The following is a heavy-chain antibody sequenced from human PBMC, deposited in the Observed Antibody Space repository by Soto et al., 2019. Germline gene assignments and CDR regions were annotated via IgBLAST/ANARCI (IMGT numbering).Heavy chain of an antibody. CDR3: ARGGRYYDILTGYYFDY. D-gene: IGHD3-9*01. CDR1: GFTVISNY. J-gene: IGHJ4*02. Sequence: GGALRLSCAASGFTVISNYMSWVRQAPWKGLEWVSVIYSGGSTYYADSVKGRFTISRDNSKNTLYLQMNSLRAEDTAVYYCARGGRYYDILTGYYFDYWGQGT. CDR2: IYSGGST. V-gene: IGHV3-66*01.